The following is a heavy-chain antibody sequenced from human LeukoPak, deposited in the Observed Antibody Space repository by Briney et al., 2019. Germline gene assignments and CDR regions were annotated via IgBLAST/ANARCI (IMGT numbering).Heavy chain of an antibody. CDR2: IIPIFDTA. CDR3: ARGLGGSGSYYSNYFDY. CDR1: GYTFTSYA. J-gene: IGHJ4*02. Sequence: SVKVSCKASGYTFTSYAISWVRQAPGQGLEWMGGIIPIFDTANYAQKFQGRVTITTDESTSTAYMELSSLRSEDTAVYYCARGLGGSGSYYSNYFDYWGQGTLVTVSS. V-gene: IGHV1-69*05. D-gene: IGHD3-10*01.